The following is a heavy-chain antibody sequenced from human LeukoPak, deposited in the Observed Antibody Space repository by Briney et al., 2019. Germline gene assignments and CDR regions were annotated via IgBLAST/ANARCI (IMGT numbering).Heavy chain of an antibody. CDR1: GFTFNTYD. Sequence: PGGSLRLSCAASGFTFNTYDMHWVRQAPGEGLEWVAFIRSDGDNTYYANSVKGRFTISRDNSKNKLYLQMNSLRTEDTALYYCAKDLGSGSDVIDYWGQGTLVTVSS. D-gene: IGHD6-19*01. CDR2: IRSDGDNT. V-gene: IGHV3-30*02. J-gene: IGHJ4*02. CDR3: AKDLGSGSDVIDY.